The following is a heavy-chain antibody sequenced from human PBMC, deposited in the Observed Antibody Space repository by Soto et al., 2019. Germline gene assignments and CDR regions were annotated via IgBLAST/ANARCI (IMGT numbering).Heavy chain of an antibody. CDR1: GYTFTSYG. J-gene: IGHJ4*02. D-gene: IGHD1-26*01. V-gene: IGHV1-18*01. CDR3: ARDRLGATGDY. CDR2: ISAYNANI. Sequence: ASVKVSCKASGYTFTSYGISWVRQTPGQGLEWMGWISAYNANINYAQKLQGRVTMTTDTSTNTAYMELRSLRSDDTAVYFCARDRLGATGDYWGQGTLVPVSS.